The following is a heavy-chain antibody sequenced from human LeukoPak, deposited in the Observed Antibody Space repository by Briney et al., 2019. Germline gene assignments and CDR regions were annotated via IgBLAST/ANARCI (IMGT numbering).Heavy chain of an antibody. D-gene: IGHD6-6*01. Sequence: GGSLRLSCAASGFTFSGYWMHWVRQAPGRGLVWVSRINSDGSNTNYADSVKGRFTISRDNAKNTLFLQMNSLRVEDTAVYYCTREASSAYGYWGQGTLVTVSS. CDR1: GFTFSGYW. V-gene: IGHV3-74*01. CDR2: INSDGSNT. J-gene: IGHJ4*02. CDR3: TREASSAYGY.